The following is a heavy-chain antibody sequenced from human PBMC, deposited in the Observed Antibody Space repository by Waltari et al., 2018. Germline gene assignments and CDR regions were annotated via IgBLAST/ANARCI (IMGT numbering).Heavy chain of an antibody. CDR3: ASRGYSGSYRRGGYFDY. J-gene: IGHJ4*02. Sequence: QVQLQQWGAGLLKPSETLSLTCAVYGGSFSGYYWSWIRQPPGKGLEWVGEINHSGSTNYNPSLKSRVTISVDTSKNQFSLKLSSVTAADTAVYYCASRGYSGSYRRGGYFDYWGQGTLVTVSS. V-gene: IGHV4-34*01. D-gene: IGHD1-26*01. CDR2: INHSGST. CDR1: GGSFSGYY.